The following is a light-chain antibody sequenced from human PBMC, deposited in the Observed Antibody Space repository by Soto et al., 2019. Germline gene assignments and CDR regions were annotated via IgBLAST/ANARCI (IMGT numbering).Light chain of an antibody. J-gene: IGKJ2*01. CDR2: GAS. CDR3: QQYGSSPVT. Sequence: EIVLTQSPGTLSLSPGERATLSCRASQSVSSSYLAWYQQKPGQAPRLLIYGASSRATGIPDRFSGSGSGTDFTLTIIRLEPEDFAVYYCQQYGSSPVTFGQGTKLEIK. CDR1: QSVSSSY. V-gene: IGKV3-20*01.